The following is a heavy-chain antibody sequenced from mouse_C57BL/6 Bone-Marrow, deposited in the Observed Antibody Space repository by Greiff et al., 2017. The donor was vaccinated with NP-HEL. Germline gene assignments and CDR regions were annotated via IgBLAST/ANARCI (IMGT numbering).Heavy chain of an antibody. J-gene: IGHJ3*01. CDR1: GYTFTSYG. Sequence: VQLQQSGAEQARPGASVKLSCKASGYTFTSYGISWVKQRTGQGLEWIGEIYPRSGNTYYNEKFKGKATLTADKSSSTAYMELRSLTSEDSAVYFCARHYYGSRPWFAYWGQGTLVTVSA. V-gene: IGHV1-81*01. D-gene: IGHD1-1*01. CDR3: ARHYYGSRPWFAY. CDR2: IYPRSGNT.